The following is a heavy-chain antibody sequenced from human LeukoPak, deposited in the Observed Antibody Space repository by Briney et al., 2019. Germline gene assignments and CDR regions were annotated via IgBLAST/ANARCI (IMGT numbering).Heavy chain of an antibody. D-gene: IGHD3-10*01. J-gene: IGHJ3*02. CDR1: GYSISSGYY. V-gene: IGHV4-38-2*01. Sequence: SETLSLTCAVSGYSISSGYYWGWIRQPPGKGLEWIGSIYHSGSTYYNPSHKRRVTTSVDTSKNQFSLKLSSVTAADRAVYYCASGGSGAFDIWGQGTMVTVSS. CDR2: IYHSGST. CDR3: ASGGSGAFDI.